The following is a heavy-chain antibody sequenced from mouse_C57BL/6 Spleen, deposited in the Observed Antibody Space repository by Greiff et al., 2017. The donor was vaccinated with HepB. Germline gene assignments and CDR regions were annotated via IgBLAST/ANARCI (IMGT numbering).Heavy chain of an antibody. CDR3: ARDGLTYYFDY. V-gene: IGHV1-61*01. CDR2: IYPSDSET. Sequence: VQLQQSGAELVRPGSSVKLSCKASGYTFTSYWMDWVKQRPGQGLEWIGNIYPSDSETHYNQKFKDKATLTVDKSSSTAYMQLSSLTSEDSAVYYCARDGLTYYFDYWGQGTTLTVSS. CDR1: GYTFTSYW. J-gene: IGHJ2*01. D-gene: IGHD2-3*01.